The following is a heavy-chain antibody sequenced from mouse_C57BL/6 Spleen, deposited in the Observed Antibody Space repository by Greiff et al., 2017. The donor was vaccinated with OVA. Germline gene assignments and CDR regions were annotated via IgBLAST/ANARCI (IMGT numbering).Heavy chain of an antibody. Sequence: EVMLVESGPELVKPGDSVKISCKASGYSFTGYFMNWVMQSHGKSLEWIGRINPYNGDTFYNQKFKGKATLTVDKSSSTAHMELRSLTSEDSAVYYCARSHYYGSSYGYFDVWGTGTTVTVSS. V-gene: IGHV1-20*01. CDR3: ARSHYYGSSYGYFDV. D-gene: IGHD1-1*01. CDR1: GYSFTGYF. J-gene: IGHJ1*03. CDR2: INPYNGDT.